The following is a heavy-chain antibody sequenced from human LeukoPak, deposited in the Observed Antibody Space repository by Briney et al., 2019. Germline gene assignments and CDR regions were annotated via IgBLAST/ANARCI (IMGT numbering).Heavy chain of an antibody. D-gene: IGHD6-19*01. CDR2: IFSRGGA. CDR3: ARVATPDVSSPLDF. J-gene: IGHJ4*02. V-gene: IGHV4-4*07. CDR1: GGSITGFF. Sequence: SETLSLTCAVSGGSITGFFWTWIRQPAGEGLQYIGRIFSRGGANYNPSLQSRVAMSVDTSQNLFSLKLTSVTATDTAVYFCARVATPDVSSPLDFWGQGILVTVSS.